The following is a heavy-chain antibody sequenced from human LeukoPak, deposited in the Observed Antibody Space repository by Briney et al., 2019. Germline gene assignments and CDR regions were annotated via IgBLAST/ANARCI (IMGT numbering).Heavy chain of an antibody. Sequence: GGSLRLSCAASGFTFSSYEMNWVRQAPGKGLEWVSYISSSASTIYYADSVKGRFTISRDNAKNSLYLQMHSLRAEVTAVYYCAKESLRVVPSATFDYWGQGTLVTVSS. D-gene: IGHD2-2*01. V-gene: IGHV3-48*03. J-gene: IGHJ4*02. CDR2: ISSSASTI. CDR3: AKESLRVVPSATFDY. CDR1: GFTFSSYE.